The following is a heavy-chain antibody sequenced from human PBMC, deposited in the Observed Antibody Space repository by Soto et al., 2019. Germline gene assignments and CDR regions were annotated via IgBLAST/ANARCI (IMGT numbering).Heavy chain of an antibody. CDR2: ISAYNGNT. CDR3: AREEDIVVVPAAIHGMDV. J-gene: IGHJ6*02. D-gene: IGHD2-2*01. Sequence: QVQLVQSGAEVKKPGASVKVSCKSSGYTFTSYGISWVRQAPGQGLEWMGWISAYNGNTNYAQKLQGRVTMTTDTSTSTAYMELRSLRSDDTAVYYCAREEDIVVVPAAIHGMDVWGQGTTVTVSS. CDR1: GYTFTSYG. V-gene: IGHV1-18*01.